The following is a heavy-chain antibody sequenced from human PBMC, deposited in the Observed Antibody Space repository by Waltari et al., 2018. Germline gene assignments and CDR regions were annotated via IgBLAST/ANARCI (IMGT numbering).Heavy chain of an antibody. CDR3: AKDPDYDILTGYYFDY. D-gene: IGHD3-9*01. CDR1: GFTCSSYA. Sequence: EVQLLESGGGLVQPGGSLRLSCAASGFTCSSYAMSWVRQAPGKGLACCSAISGIVGITYYADSVNGLFTISRDNSKNPLYLQMNSLRAEVTAVYYGAKDPDYDILTGYYFDYWGQGTLVTVSS. J-gene: IGHJ4*02. CDR2: ISGIVGIT. V-gene: IGHV3-23*01.